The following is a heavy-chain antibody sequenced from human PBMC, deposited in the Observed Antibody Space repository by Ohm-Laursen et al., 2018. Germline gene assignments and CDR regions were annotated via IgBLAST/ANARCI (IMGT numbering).Heavy chain of an antibody. J-gene: IGHJ4*02. CDR2: IYYSGST. CDR1: GGSISSYY. Sequence: TLSLTCDVSGGSISSYYWSWIRQPPGKGLEWIGYIYYSGSTNYNPSLKSRVTISVDTSKKQFSLKLSSVTAADTAVYYCARDLYADYLDSWGQGTLVTVSS. CDR3: ARDLYADYLDS. V-gene: IGHV4-59*01. D-gene: IGHD3-16*01.